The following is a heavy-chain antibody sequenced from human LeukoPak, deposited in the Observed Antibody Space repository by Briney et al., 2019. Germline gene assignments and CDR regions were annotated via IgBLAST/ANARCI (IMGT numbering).Heavy chain of an antibody. J-gene: IGHJ5*02. CDR2: ISAYNGNT. CDR3: ARDQRSVAAAGIIFDP. V-gene: IGHV1-18*01. Sequence: ASVKVSCKASGYTFTSYGISWVRQAHGQGLEWMGWISAYNGNTNYAQKLQGRVTMTTDTSTSTAYMELRSLRSDYTALYYCARDQRSVAAAGIIFDPWGQGTLVTVSS. D-gene: IGHD6-13*01. CDR1: GYTFTSYG.